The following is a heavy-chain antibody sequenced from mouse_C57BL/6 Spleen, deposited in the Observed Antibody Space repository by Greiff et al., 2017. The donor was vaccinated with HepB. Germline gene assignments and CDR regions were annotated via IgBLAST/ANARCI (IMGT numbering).Heavy chain of an antibody. J-gene: IGHJ3*01. CDR2: ISDGGSYT. CDR3: ARDLYYDYDGAWFAY. V-gene: IGHV5-4*01. CDR1: GFTFSSYA. D-gene: IGHD2-4*01. Sequence: EVKLMESGGGLVKPGGSLKLSCAASGFTFSSYAMSWVRQTPEKRLEWVATISDGGSYTYYPDNVKGRFTISRDNAKNNLYLQMSHLKSEDTAMYYCARDLYYDYDGAWFAYWGQGTLVTVSA.